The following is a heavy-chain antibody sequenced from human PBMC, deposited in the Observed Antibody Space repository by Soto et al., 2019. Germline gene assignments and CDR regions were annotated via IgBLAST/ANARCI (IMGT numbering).Heavy chain of an antibody. V-gene: IGHV2-5*02. CDR3: AHSPIVGAKGNWFDP. CDR1: GFSLSTSGVG. Sequence: QITLKESRPTLVKPTQTLTLTCTFSGFSLSTSGVGVGWIRQPPGKALEWLALIYWDDDKRYSPSLKSRLTITKDTSKNQVVLTMTNMDPVDTATYYCAHSPIVGAKGNWFDPWGQGTLVTVSS. CDR2: IYWDDDK. J-gene: IGHJ5*02. D-gene: IGHD1-26*01.